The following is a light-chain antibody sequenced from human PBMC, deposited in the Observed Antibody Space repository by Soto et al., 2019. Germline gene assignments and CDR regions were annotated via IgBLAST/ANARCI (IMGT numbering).Light chain of an antibody. J-gene: IGKJ2*01. CDR1: ESVSNNY. V-gene: IGKV3-20*01. Sequence: EIVLTHSPDTLSLSPGERATLSCRASESVSNNYLAWYQQKPGQAPRLVIYGASSRATGIRDRFSGSGSGADFTPTTSRLEPEDFAVYYCQQYNNWPPMYTFGQGTKVDIK. CDR2: GAS. CDR3: QQYNNWPPMYT.